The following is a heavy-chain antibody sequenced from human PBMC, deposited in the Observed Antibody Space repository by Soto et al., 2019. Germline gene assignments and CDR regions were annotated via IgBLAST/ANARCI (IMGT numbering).Heavy chain of an antibody. J-gene: IGHJ4*02. V-gene: IGHV4-34*01. CDR3: ARGPPLSIAARNIHFDY. Sequence: QVQLQQWGAGLLKPSETLSLTCAVYGGSFSGYYWSWIRQPPGKGLEWIGEINHSGSTNYNPSLKSRVTISVDTSKNQFSLKLSSVTAADTAVYYCARGPPLSIAARNIHFDYWGQGTLVTVSS. CDR1: GGSFSGYY. D-gene: IGHD6-6*01. CDR2: INHSGST.